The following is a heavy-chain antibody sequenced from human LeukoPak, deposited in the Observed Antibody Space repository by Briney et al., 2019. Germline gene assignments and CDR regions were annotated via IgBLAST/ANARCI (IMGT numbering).Heavy chain of an antibody. V-gene: IGHV4-30-4*01. D-gene: IGHD2-8*01. CDR2: IYYSGST. J-gene: IGHJ4*02. Sequence: SQTLSLTCTVSGGSISSGDYYWSWIRHPPGKGLEWIGYIYYSGSTYYNPSLKSRVTISVDTSKNQFSLKLSSVTAADTAVYYCARGQYCTNGVCYLPFDYWGQGTLVTVSS. CDR3: ARGQYCTNGVCYLPFDY. CDR1: GGSISSGDYY.